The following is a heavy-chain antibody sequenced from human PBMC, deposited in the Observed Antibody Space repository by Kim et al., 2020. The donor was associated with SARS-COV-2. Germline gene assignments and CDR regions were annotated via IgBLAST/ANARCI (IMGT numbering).Heavy chain of an antibody. D-gene: IGHD2-15*01. CDR1: GYTFTSYG. Sequence: ASVKVSCKASGYTFTSYGISWVRQAPGQGLEWMGWISAYNGNTNYAQKLQGRVTMTTDTSTSTAYMELRSLRSDDTAVYYCARDSYCSGGSCYSGDWFDPWGQGTLVTVSS. V-gene: IGHV1-18*01. J-gene: IGHJ5*02. CDR2: ISAYNGNT. CDR3: ARDSYCSGGSCYSGDWFDP.